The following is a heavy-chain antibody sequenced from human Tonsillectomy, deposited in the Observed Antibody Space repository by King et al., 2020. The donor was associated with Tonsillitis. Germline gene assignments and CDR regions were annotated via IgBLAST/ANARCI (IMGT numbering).Heavy chain of an antibody. Sequence: QLQESGPGLVKPSETLSLTCSVSGGSISSYYWSWIRQPPGKGLEWIGYIYYIGSTNYNPSLKSRVTISVDTSKKQVSLKLSSVTAADTAVYYCAKSNSGSYYYYYYMDVWGKGTAVTVSS. CDR3: AKSNSGSYYYYYYMDV. J-gene: IGHJ6*03. CDR2: IYYIGST. V-gene: IGHV4-59*01. CDR1: GGSISSYY. D-gene: IGHD1-26*01.